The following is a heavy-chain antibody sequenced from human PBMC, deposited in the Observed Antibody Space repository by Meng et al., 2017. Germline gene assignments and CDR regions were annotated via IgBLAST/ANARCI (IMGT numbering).Heavy chain of an antibody. D-gene: IGHD1-26*01. CDR2: IKQDGSEK. CDR1: GFTFSSYW. Sequence: GGSLRLSCAASGFTFSSYWMSWVRQAPGKGLEWVANIKQDGSEKYYVDSVKGRFTISRDNAKNSLYLQMNSLRAEDTALYYCAKDEGGSYYGIEYWGQGTLVTVSS. CDR3: AKDEGGSYYGIEY. J-gene: IGHJ4*02. V-gene: IGHV3-7*03.